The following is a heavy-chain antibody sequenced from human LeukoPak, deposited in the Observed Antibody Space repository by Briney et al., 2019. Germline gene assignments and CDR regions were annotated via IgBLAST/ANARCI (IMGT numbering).Heavy chain of an antibody. J-gene: IGHJ4*02. CDR3: ATEPPCSSTSCYAYPFDY. CDR2: FDPEDGET. V-gene: IGHV1-24*01. Sequence: ASVKVSCKVSGYTLTELSMHWVRQAPGKGLEWMGGFDPEDGETIYAQKFQGRVTMTEDTSTDTAYMELSSLRSEDTAVYYCATEPPCSSTSCYAYPFDYWGQGTLATVSS. CDR1: GYTLTELS. D-gene: IGHD2-2*01.